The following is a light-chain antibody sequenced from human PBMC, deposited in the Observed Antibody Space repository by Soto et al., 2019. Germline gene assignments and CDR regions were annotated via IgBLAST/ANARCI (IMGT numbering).Light chain of an antibody. J-gene: IGKJ4*01. CDR3: QQRSNWPLT. Sequence: EIVLTQSPATLSLSPGERATLSCRASQSVSSNLAWYQQKLGQAPRLLIYDASNKATGIPTRFSGSGSGTDVTLTISSLEPEDFAIYYCQQRSNWPLTFGGGTRVEIK. CDR1: QSVSSN. CDR2: DAS. V-gene: IGKV3-11*01.